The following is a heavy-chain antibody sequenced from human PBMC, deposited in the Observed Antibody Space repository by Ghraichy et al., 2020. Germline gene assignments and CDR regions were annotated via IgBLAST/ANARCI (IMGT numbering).Heavy chain of an antibody. V-gene: IGHV3-30-3*01. Sequence: GGSLRLSCAASGFTFSSYAMHWVRQAPGKGLEWVAVISYDGSNKYYADSVKGRFTISRDNSKNTLYLQMNSLRAEDTAVYYCARDGRLLLGYSSSENYYGMDVWGHGATVTVSS. CDR2: ISYDGSNK. CDR1: GFTFSSYA. CDR3: ARDGRLLLGYSSSENYYGMDV. J-gene: IGHJ6*02. D-gene: IGHD6-13*01.